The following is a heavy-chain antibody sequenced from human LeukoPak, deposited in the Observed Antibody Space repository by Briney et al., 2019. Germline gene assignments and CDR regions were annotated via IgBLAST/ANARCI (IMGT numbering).Heavy chain of an antibody. J-gene: IGHJ4*02. D-gene: IGHD1-26*01. V-gene: IGHV3-30-3*01. CDR2: ISYDVNNK. Sequence: RSLRGSCAPSGFTVSIYAIHSVRQAPGKGLESGAVISYDVNNKYYADSLKGRFTISTDNSKNTLYLQMNSLRAEDTAVYYCARDRIVGAVGIDYWGQGTLVTVSS. CDR3: ARDRIVGAVGIDY. CDR1: GFTVSIYA.